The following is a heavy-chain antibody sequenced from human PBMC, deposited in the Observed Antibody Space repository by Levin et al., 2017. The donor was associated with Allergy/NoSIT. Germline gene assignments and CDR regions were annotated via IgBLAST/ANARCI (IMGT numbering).Heavy chain of an antibody. Sequence: GGSLRLSSAASGLTVAADSMSWVRQAPGKGLQWVSIIYNTGDTLYADSVKGRFSISRDTAKNTVFLHMNTLRSEDTAVYYCARLAMDRGVIWFDAWGQGTQVTVSP. D-gene: IGHD3-10*01. CDR1: GLTVAADS. CDR2: IYNTGDT. J-gene: IGHJ5*02. V-gene: IGHV3-66*04. CDR3: ARLAMDRGVIWFDA.